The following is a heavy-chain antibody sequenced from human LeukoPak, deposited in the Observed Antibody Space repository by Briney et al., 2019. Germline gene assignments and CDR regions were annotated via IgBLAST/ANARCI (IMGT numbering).Heavy chain of an antibody. D-gene: IGHD3-10*01. Sequence: GGSLRLSCAASGFTFSTYAMSWVRQAPGKGLEWVSLISGSGGSTYYADSVKGRFTISRDKFKNTLFLQMNSLRAEDTAVYYCAKDVRVGEYYGSGIYLDFWGQGTLVTVSS. V-gene: IGHV3-23*01. CDR3: AKDVRVGEYYGSGIYLDF. J-gene: IGHJ4*02. CDR1: GFTFSTYA. CDR2: ISGSGGST.